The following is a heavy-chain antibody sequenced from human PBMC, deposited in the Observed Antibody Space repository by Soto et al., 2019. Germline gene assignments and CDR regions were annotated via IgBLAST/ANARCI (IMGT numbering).Heavy chain of an antibody. J-gene: IGHJ6*03. D-gene: IGHD2-15*01. CDR3: AKRDRGSWYMDV. CDR2: ISGSGGST. Sequence: GGFLRLSCAASGFTFSSYAMSWVRQAPGKGLEWVSAISGSGGSTYYADSVKGRFTISRDNSKNTLYLQMNSLRAEDTAVYYCAKRDRGSWYMDVWGKGTTVTVSS. CDR1: GFTFSSYA. V-gene: IGHV3-23*01.